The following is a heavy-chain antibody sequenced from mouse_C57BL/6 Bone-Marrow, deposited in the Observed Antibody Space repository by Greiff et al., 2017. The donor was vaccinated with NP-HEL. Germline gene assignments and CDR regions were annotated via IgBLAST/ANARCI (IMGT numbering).Heavy chain of an antibody. Sequence: EVKLVESGGGLVKPGGSLKLSCAASGFTFSDYRMHWVRQAPEKGLEWVGYISSGSSTIYYADTVKGRFTITRDNANSTLFLQMTSLRSEDTAMYYCAREGELGPFAYWGQGTLVTVSA. V-gene: IGHV5-17*01. CDR3: AREGELGPFAY. CDR1: GFTFSDYR. CDR2: ISSGSSTI. D-gene: IGHD4-1*01. J-gene: IGHJ3*01.